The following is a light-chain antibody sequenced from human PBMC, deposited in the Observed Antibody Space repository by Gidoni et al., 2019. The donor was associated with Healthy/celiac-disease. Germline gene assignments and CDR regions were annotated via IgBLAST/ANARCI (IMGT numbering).Light chain of an antibody. CDR3: QQYNNWPPRGT. J-gene: IGKJ2*02. CDR2: GAS. Sequence: EIVMTQSPATLSVSPGERATLSCRASQSVSSNLAWYQQKPGQAPRLLIYGASTRATGIPARFSGSASGTEFALTISSLQSEDFAVYYCQQYNNWPPRGTFGQGTKLGIK. V-gene: IGKV3-15*01. CDR1: QSVSSN.